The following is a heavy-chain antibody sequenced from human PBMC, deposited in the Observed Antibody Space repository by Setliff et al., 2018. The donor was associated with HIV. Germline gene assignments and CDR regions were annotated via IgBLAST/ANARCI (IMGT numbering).Heavy chain of an antibody. CDR2: ISTYNGNT. Sequence: ASVKVSCKASGYTFTSYGISWVRQAPGQGLEWMGWISTYNGNTNYAQKLQGRVTMTTDTSTTTAYMELRSLKSDDTAIYFCVLSNGGYCTGGRCYSDAFDIWGRGTMVTVSS. CDR1: GYTFTSYG. J-gene: IGHJ3*02. V-gene: IGHV1-18*01. CDR3: VLSNGGYCTGGRCYSDAFDI. D-gene: IGHD2-15*01.